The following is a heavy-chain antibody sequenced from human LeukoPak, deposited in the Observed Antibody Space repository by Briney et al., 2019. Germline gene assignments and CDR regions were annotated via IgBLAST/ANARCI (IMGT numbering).Heavy chain of an antibody. CDR2: IKQDGSKK. CDR3: ARDNSKWDDSSGHDY. Sequence: GGSLRLSCAASGFTFSSYSMTWVRQPPGKGLEWVANIKQDGSKKYYVDSAKGRFTISRDNAQNSLYLQMNGLRAEDTAVYYCARDNSKWDDSSGHDYWGQGTLVTASS. CDR1: GFTFSSYS. J-gene: IGHJ4*02. D-gene: IGHD3-22*01. V-gene: IGHV3-7*01.